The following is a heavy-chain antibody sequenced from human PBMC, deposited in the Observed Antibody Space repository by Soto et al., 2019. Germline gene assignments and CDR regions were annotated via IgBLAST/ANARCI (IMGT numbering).Heavy chain of an antibody. J-gene: IGHJ6*03. CDR2: ISSSSSTI. D-gene: IGHD2-2*01. V-gene: IGHV3-48*01. Sequence: GGSLRLSCAASGFTFSSYSMNWVRQAPGKGLEWVSYISSSSSTIYYADSVKGRFTISRDNAKNSLYLQMNSLRAEDTAVYYCARREVVPAAKGPYYYYYMDVWGKGTTVTVSS. CDR1: GFTFSSYS. CDR3: ARREVVPAAKGPYYYYYMDV.